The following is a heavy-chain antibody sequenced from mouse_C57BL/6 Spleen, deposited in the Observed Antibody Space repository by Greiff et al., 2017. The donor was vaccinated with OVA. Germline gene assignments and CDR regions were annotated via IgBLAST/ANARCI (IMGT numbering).Heavy chain of an antibody. CDR2: ISDGGSYT. CDR3: ARGLITTVVAYYFAY. D-gene: IGHD1-1*01. Sequence: EVKLQASGGGLVKPGGSLKLSCAASGFTFSSYAMSWVRQTPEKRLEWVATISDGGSYTYYPDNVKGRFTISRDNAKNNLYLQMSHLKSEDTAMYYCARGLITTVVAYYFAYWGQGTTLTVSS. CDR1: GFTFSSYA. V-gene: IGHV5-4*03. J-gene: IGHJ2*01.